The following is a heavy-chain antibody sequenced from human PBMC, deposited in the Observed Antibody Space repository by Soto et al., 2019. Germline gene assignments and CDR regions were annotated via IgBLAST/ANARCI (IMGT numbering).Heavy chain of an antibody. V-gene: IGHV3-23*01. CDR1: GLTFSSYA. CDR3: AKDVYCSTTGSSKSYDY. D-gene: IGHD2-2*01. CDR2: ITASGDAT. Sequence: GSLRLSCAVSGLTFSSYAMSWVRPAPGKGLEWVSVITASGDATLYADSVKGRFTISRDNSKNMLYLQMNSLRAEDTAIYYCAKDVYCSTTGSSKSYDYWGRGSLVTVSS. J-gene: IGHJ4*02.